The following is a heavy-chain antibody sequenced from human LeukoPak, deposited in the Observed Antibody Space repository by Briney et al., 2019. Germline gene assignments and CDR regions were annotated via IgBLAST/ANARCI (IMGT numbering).Heavy chain of an antibody. Sequence: GESLKISCKGSGYKFSDYWIAWVRQMPGKGLEWMGTIYPGDSDTIYSPSFQGQVTISADKSTTTAYLQWDRLKASDTAVYYCARGQFPFVPTQYQLLYYYYGMDVWGQGTTVTVSS. CDR2: IYPGDSDT. CDR1: GYKFSDYW. J-gene: IGHJ6*02. D-gene: IGHD2-2*01. CDR3: ARGQFPFVPTQYQLLYYYYGMDV. V-gene: IGHV5-51*01.